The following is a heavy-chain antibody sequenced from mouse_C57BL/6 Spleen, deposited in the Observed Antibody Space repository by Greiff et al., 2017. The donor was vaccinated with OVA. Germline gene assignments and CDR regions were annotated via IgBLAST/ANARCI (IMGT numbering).Heavy chain of an antibody. CDR2: IHPNSGST. CDR1: GYTFTSYW. D-gene: IGHD3-2*02. J-gene: IGHJ3*01. V-gene: IGHV1-64*01. Sequence: VQLQQPGAELVKPGASVKLSCKASGYTFTSYWMHWVKQRPGQGLEWIGMIHPNSGSTNYNEKFKIKATLTVDKSSSTAYMQLSSLTSEDSAVYYCARETAQATWAYWGQGTLVTVSA. CDR3: ARETAQATWAY.